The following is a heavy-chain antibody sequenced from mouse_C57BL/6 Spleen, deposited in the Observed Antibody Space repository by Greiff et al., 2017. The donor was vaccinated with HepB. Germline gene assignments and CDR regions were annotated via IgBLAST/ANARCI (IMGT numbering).Heavy chain of an antibody. Sequence: EVQRVESGGGLVKPGGSLKLSCAASGFTFSSYAMSWVRQTPEKRLEWVATISDGGSYTYYPDNVKGRFTISRDNAKNNLYLQMSHLKSEDTAMYYCARDYGSSYGLYWYFDVWGTGTTVTVSS. CDR1: GFTFSSYA. D-gene: IGHD1-1*01. V-gene: IGHV5-4*01. J-gene: IGHJ1*03. CDR3: ARDYGSSYGLYWYFDV. CDR2: ISDGGSYT.